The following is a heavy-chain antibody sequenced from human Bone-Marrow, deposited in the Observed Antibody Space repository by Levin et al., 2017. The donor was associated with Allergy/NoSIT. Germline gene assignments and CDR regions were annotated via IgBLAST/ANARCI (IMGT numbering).Heavy chain of an antibody. Sequence: VASVKVSCQASGYIFTDYYIHWVRQARGQGLEWLGWINPKTGGTNYAQKFQGRVTMDTSFNTAYLDLRSLRPDDTAVYFCAKASQWLMPDYWGQGTMVTVSS. CDR3: AKASQWLMPDY. CDR1: GYIFTDYY. J-gene: IGHJ4*02. D-gene: IGHD6-19*01. CDR2: INPKTGGT. V-gene: IGHV1-2*02.